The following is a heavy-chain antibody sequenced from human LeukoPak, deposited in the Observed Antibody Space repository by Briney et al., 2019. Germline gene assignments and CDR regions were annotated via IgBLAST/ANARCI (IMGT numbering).Heavy chain of an antibody. CDR2: ISAYNGNT. Sequence: GASVKVSCKASGYTFTSYYMHWVRQAPGQGLEWMGWISAYNGNTNYAQKLQGRVTMTTDTSTSTAYMELRSLRSDDTAVYYCARVHTYYYDSSGYYPFDYWGREPWSPSPQ. CDR3: ARVHTYYYDSSGYYPFDY. V-gene: IGHV1-18*04. D-gene: IGHD3-22*01. CDR1: GYTFTSYY. J-gene: IGHJ4*02.